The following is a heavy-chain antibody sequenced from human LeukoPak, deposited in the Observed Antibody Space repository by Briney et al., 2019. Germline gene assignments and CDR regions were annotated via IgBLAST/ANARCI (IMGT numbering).Heavy chain of an antibody. CDR2: ISGNGVGT. Sequence: GGSLRLSCAVSGFTFSSYASSWVRQAPGKGLEWVSGISGNGVGTYYADSMRGRFTISRDNSRYTLYLQMNSLRVEDTAIYYCAKIPWYSSGWPIDYWGRGSLVTVSS. CDR1: GFTFSSYA. J-gene: IGHJ4*02. V-gene: IGHV3-23*01. D-gene: IGHD6-25*01. CDR3: AKIPWYSSGWPIDY.